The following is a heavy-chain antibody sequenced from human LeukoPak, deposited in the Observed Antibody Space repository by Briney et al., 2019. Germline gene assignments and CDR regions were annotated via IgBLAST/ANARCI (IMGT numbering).Heavy chain of an antibody. V-gene: IGHV3-53*01. CDR3: ARDLAARPRPPSYGMDV. D-gene: IGHD6-6*01. Sequence: PGGSLRLSCAASGFTVSSNYMSWVRQAPGKGLEWVSVIYSGGTTYYTDSVKGRFTISRDNSKNTLYLQMNSLRAEGTAVYYCARDLAARPRPPSYGMDVWGQGITVTVSS. CDR2: IYSGGTT. CDR1: GFTVSSNY. J-gene: IGHJ6*02.